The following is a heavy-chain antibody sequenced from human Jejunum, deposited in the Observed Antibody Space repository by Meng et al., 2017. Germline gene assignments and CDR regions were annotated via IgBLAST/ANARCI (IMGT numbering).Heavy chain of an antibody. J-gene: IGHJ4*02. Sequence: VQPQAWATRVRTPSETLSPPCTVPGGSVISGSYSWSLLPQPPGKGLESIGSIYYGGTTKYNPSLKSRVTISADTSKYQFSLKLSSVTAADTAVYYCARGSRGYSYGWGQGTLVTVSS. CDR2: IYYGGTT. CDR1: GGSVISGSYS. V-gene: IGHV4-61*01. D-gene: IGHD5-18*01. CDR3: ARGSRGYSYG.